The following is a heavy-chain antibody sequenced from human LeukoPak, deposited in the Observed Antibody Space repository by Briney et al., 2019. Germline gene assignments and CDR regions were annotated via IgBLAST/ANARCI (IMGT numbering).Heavy chain of an antibody. CDR3: ARARLTDYVWGRRTFDI. CDR2: IRGSGGYT. Sequence: GGSLRLSCAASGFTFSSYGMSWVRQAPGKGLEWVSAIRGSGGYTYYADSVKGRFTISRDNAKNSLFLQMNSLGAEGTAVYYCARARLTDYVWGRRTFDIWGQGTMVTISS. D-gene: IGHD3-16*01. V-gene: IGHV3-23*01. J-gene: IGHJ3*02. CDR1: GFTFSSYG.